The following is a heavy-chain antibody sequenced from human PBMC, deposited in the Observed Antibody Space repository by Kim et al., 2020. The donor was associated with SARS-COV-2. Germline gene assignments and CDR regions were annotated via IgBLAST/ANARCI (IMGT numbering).Heavy chain of an antibody. V-gene: IGHV3-33*01. J-gene: IGHJ4*02. CDR2: IWYDESNK. CDR1: GFTFSRYG. Sequence: GGSLRLSCAASGFTFSRYGVHWVRQAPGKGLEWVAVIWYDESNKYYGDSVKGRFTISRDNSKNTVYLQMNSLRAEDTAVYYCAREGEQSSGSLGDSWGQGTLVTVSS. D-gene: IGHD6-19*01. CDR3: AREGEQSSGSLGDS.